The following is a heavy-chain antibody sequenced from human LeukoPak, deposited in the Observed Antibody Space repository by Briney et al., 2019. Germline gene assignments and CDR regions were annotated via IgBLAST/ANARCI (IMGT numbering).Heavy chain of an antibody. V-gene: IGHV3-7*01. CDR1: GFTFSSFW. J-gene: IGHJ4*02. CDR3: ARDLNYFDY. Sequence: GGSLRLSCAASGFTFSSFWMTWVRQAPGKGLEWVANIKQDGSEKYYVDSVRGRFTISRDDATNSLYLQMNSLRAKDTAVYYCARDLNYFDYWGQGTLVTVSS. CDR2: IKQDGSEK.